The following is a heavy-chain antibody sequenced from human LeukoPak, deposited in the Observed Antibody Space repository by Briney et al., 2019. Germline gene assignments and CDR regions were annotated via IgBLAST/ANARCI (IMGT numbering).Heavy chain of an antibody. Sequence: GGSLRLSCAASGFTFSNAWMSWVRQAPGKGLEWVGRIKSKTDGGTTDYAAPVKGRFTISRDDSKNTLYLQMNSLRAEDTAVYYCARGTDMLQAKGVTTPFGYWGQGTLVTASS. D-gene: IGHD4-11*01. CDR1: GFTFSNAW. J-gene: IGHJ4*02. CDR2: IKSKTDGGTT. V-gene: IGHV3-15*01. CDR3: ARGTDMLQAKGVTTPFGY.